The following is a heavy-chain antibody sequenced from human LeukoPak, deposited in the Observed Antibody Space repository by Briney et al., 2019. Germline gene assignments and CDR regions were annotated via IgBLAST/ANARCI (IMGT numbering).Heavy chain of an antibody. V-gene: IGHV6-1*01. Sequence: SQTLSLTCAISGDTVSTNTAAWNWIRQSPSRGLEWLGRTYYRSKWYNDYAISVKSRITINPDTSKNQFSLKLSSVTAADTAVYYCAGDYSGSPVHWGQGTLVTVSS. J-gene: IGHJ4*02. CDR3: AGDYSGSPVH. D-gene: IGHD1-26*01. CDR1: GDTVSTNTAA. CDR2: TYYRSKWYN.